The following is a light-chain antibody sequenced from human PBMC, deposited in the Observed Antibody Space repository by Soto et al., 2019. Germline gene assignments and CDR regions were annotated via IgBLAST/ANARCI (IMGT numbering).Light chain of an antibody. CDR3: QQYGRSPLT. Sequence: EIVLTQSPGTLSLSPGERATLSCRASQSVSSTYLAWYQQKPGQAPRLLIYGGSSRATGIPDRFSGSGSGTGFTLTISRVEPEDFAVYYCQQYGRSPLTFGGGTKVEIK. CDR1: QSVSSTY. V-gene: IGKV3-20*01. CDR2: GGS. J-gene: IGKJ4*01.